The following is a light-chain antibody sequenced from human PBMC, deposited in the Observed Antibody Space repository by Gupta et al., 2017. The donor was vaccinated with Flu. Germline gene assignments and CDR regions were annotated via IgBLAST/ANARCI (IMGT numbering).Light chain of an antibody. CDR2: KAS. J-gene: IGKJ1*01. Sequence: DIQMTQSPSTLSASVGDRVTTTCRASQSISSWLAWYQKKPGKAPKLLIYKASTLESGVPSRFSGSGSGTEFTLTISSLQPDDFATYYCQQEDTSPWTFGQGTKVEIK. CDR3: QQEDTSPWT. CDR1: QSISSW. V-gene: IGKV1-5*03.